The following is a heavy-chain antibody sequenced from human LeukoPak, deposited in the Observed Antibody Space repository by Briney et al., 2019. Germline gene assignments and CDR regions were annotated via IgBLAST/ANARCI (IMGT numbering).Heavy chain of an antibody. CDR1: GFTFSDYW. CDR2: IKQDGSET. D-gene: IGHD1-26*01. J-gene: IGHJ4*02. V-gene: IGHV3-7*01. Sequence: GGSLRLSCAASGFTFSDYWMTWVRQAPGKGLEWVANIKQDGSETYYVDSVKGRFTISRDNSNNSLYLQMSSLRAEDTAVYYCARAGGRASGSSYWGQGTLVTVSS. CDR3: ARAGGRASGSSY.